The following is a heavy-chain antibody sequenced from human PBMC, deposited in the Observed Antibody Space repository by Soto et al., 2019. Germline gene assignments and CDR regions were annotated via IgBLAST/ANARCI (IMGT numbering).Heavy chain of an antibody. CDR3: ARDRTEYYYGMDV. V-gene: IGHV3-53*01. CDR1: GFTVSTNY. Sequence: PGGSLRLSCAASGFTVSTNYRTWVRQTPGKGLEWVSIIYSNGNTYYADSVKGRFTISRDNSKNTLYLQMNSLRAEDTAVYYCARDRTEYYYGMDVWGQGTTVTVSS. J-gene: IGHJ6*02. CDR2: IYSNGNT.